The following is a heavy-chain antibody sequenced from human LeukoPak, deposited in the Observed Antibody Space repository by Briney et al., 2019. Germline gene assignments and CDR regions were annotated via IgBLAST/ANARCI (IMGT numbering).Heavy chain of an antibody. J-gene: IGHJ4*02. Sequence: PGGSLGLSCAASGFTFSSYGMHWVRQPPGKGLECIASISYDESEIYYADSVQGRFTISRDTSKNMLFLQMNSLRAEDTAVYYCARAMTGSYGYLGYWGQGTLVTVSS. CDR2: ISYDESEI. CDR3: ARAMTGSYGYLGY. D-gene: IGHD5-18*01. CDR1: GFTFSSYG. V-gene: IGHV3-30*03.